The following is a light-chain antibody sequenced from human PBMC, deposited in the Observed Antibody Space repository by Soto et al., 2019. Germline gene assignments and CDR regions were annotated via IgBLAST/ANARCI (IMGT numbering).Light chain of an antibody. CDR2: ENN. Sequence: QSVLTQPPSVSAAAGQKVTISCSGSSSNIGSDYVSWYQQLPGTAPKLLIYENNKRPSGIPDRISGSKSGTSATLGITGLQTGDEADYYCAAWDKSLSGGVFGGGTKLTVL. CDR1: SSNIGSDY. V-gene: IGLV1-51*02. CDR3: AAWDKSLSGGV. J-gene: IGLJ2*01.